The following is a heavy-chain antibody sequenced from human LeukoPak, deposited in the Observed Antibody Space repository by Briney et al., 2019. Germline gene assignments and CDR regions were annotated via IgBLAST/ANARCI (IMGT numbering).Heavy chain of an antibody. CDR2: INFSENI. V-gene: IGHV4-59*08. D-gene: IGHD3-3*01. J-gene: IGHJ6*03. Sequence: SETLSLTCTISSGSIGSFYWSWIRQPPGKGLEWIGYINFSENIKSNSALEGRVTISMDTSKNQFSLKLNSVTAADTAVYYCAVQSFGVVNFYMDVWGKGTTVTVSS. CDR1: SGSIGSFY. CDR3: AVQSFGVVNFYMDV.